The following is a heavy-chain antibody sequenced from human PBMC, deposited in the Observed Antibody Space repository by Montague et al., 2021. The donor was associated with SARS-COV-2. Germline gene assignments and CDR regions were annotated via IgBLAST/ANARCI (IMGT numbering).Heavy chain of an antibody. V-gene: IGHV2-5*02. J-gene: IGHJ5*02. D-gene: IGHD6-13*01. CDR2: IYWDDDK. CDR3: AHSSIAAAGTTEGRFDP. Sequence: PALVKPTQTLTLTCTFSGFSLSTSGVGVGWIRQPPGKALEWLAVIYWDDDKRYSSSLKGRLTSTKDTSKNQVVLTMTNMDPVDTATYYCAHSSIAAAGTTEGRFDPWGQGTLVTVSS. CDR1: GFSLSTSGVG.